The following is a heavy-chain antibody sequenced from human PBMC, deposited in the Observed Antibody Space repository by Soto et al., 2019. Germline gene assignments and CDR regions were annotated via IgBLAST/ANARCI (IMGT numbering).Heavy chain of an antibody. V-gene: IGHV4-39*01. D-gene: IGHD2-15*01. CDR2: VYNNGQT. CDR3: AATPRY. Sequence: SETLSLTCTVAGGSMTRSCYYWGWIRQPPGNELQYIGSVYNNGQTYYNPSLTSPVTISIDTSKNQFSLSLRSVTAADTAVYYCAATPRYWGQGRLVTVS. J-gene: IGHJ4*02. CDR1: GGSMTRSCYY.